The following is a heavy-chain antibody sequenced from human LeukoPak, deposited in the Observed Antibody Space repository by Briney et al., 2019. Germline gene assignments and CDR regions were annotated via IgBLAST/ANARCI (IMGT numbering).Heavy chain of an antibody. D-gene: IGHD3-10*01. CDR1: GFTFVGNA. V-gene: IGHV3-23*01. CDR3: AKKYYYGSGTYIFYFDY. J-gene: IGHJ4*02. CDR2: ISGSGDT. Sequence: GGSLRLSCAASGFTFVGNAVTWVRQAPGKGLEWVSTISGSGDTYYADSVKGRFTISRDDSKSTLSLQMNSLRAEDTALYYCAKKYYYGSGTYIFYFDYWGQGTPVTVSS.